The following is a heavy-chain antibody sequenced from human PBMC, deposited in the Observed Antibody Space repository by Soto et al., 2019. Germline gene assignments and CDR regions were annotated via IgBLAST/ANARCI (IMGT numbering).Heavy chain of an antibody. CDR2: IIPIFRGG. J-gene: IGHJ6*02. CDR3: AKETQHITIFGSPPVRRGLDV. Sequence: QVQLVQSGAEVKKPGSSVKVSCKASGGTFSSDAISWLRQAPGQGLEWMGGIIPIFRGGNYSQSFQGRVTITADESTSTAYMELRSLRSGDSAVYFCAKETQHITIFGSPPVRRGLDVWGQGTTVTVSS. D-gene: IGHD3-3*01. CDR1: GGTFSSDA. V-gene: IGHV1-69*01.